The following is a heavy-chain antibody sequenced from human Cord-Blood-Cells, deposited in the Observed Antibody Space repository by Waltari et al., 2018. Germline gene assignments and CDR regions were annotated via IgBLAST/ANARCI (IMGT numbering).Heavy chain of an antibody. CDR1: GFTFSSYG. V-gene: IGHV3-33*01. J-gene: IGHJ1*01. D-gene: IGHD3-22*01. CDR2: IWYDGSNK. CDR3: AREWDDSSGYEYFQH. Sequence: QVQLVESGGGVVQPGRSLRLSCAASGFTFSSYGMHWVRQAPGKGLGWVAVIWYDGSNKYYADSVKGRFTISRDNSKNTLYLQMNSLRAEDTAVYYCAREWDDSSGYEYFQHWGQGTLVTVSS.